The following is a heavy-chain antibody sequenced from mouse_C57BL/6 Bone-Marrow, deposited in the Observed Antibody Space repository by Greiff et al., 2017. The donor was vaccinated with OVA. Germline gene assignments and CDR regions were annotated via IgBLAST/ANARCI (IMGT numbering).Heavy chain of an antibody. CDR3: ARYYDYDAYYFDY. CDR1: GYTFTDYY. CDR2: ICPGSGNT. J-gene: IGHJ2*01. V-gene: IGHV1-76*01. Sequence: VQLQQSGAELVRPGASVKLSCKASGYTFTDYYIHWVKQTPGQGLEWIARICPGSGNTYYTEKLKGKATLTAEKASSTAYMQLSSLTSEDSAAYFCARYYDYDAYYFDYWGQGTTLTVSA. D-gene: IGHD2-4*01.